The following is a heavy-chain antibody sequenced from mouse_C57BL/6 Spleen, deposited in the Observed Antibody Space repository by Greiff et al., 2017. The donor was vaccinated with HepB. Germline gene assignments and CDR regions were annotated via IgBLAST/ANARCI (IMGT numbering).Heavy chain of an antibody. CDR1: GYTFTGYW. Sequence: VQLVESGAELVKPGASVKLSCKASGYTFTGYWIEWVKQRPGHGLEWIGEILPGSGSTNYNEKFKGKATLTADTSSNTAYMQLGSLTTAVSAIYSCERGGITTVGATGYALGDWGQGPSVTVAS. J-gene: IGHJ4*01. CDR3: ERGGITTVGATGYALGD. D-gene: IGHD1-1*01. V-gene: IGHV1-9*01. CDR2: ILPGSGST.